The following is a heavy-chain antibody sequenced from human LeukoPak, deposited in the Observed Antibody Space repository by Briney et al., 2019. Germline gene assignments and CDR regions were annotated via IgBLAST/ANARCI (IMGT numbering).Heavy chain of an antibody. J-gene: IGHJ4*02. Sequence: PGGSLRLSCAASGFTFSSYSMNWVRQAPGKGLEWVSSISSSSSYIYYADSVKGRFTISRYNAKNSLYLQMNSLRAEDTAVYYCARAHVGAKGIVDYWGQGTLVTVSS. D-gene: IGHD1-26*01. V-gene: IGHV3-21*01. CDR2: ISSSSSYI. CDR3: ARAHVGAKGIVDY. CDR1: GFTFSSYS.